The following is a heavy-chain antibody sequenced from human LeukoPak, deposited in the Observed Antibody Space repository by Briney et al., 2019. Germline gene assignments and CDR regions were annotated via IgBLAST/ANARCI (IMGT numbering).Heavy chain of an antibody. J-gene: IGHJ5*02. Sequence: TSGTLSLTCAVYGGSFSGYYWSWIRQPPGRGLEWIGEINHSGSTNYNPSLKSRVTISVDTSKNQFSLKLSSVTAADTAVYYCAREVLWFGDQRCWFDPRGQGTLVTVSS. D-gene: IGHD3-10*01. V-gene: IGHV4-34*01. CDR2: INHSGST. CDR1: GGSFSGYY. CDR3: AREVLWFGDQRCWFDP.